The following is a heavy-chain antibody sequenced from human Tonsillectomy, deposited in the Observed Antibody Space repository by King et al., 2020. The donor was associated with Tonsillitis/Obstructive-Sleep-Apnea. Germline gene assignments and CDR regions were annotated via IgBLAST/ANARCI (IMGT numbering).Heavy chain of an antibody. V-gene: IGHV3-20*04. D-gene: IGHD6-13*01. Sequence: VQLVESGGGVVRPGGSLRLSCAASGFTFEDYGMSWGRHAPGQGLEWGSGINWNGGSTGYAVSVKGRFTISSDNAKNSLHLQMNSLRAEDTALYYFARDGYSSSYYYYYMDVWGKGTTVTVSS. J-gene: IGHJ6*03. CDR3: ARDGYSSSYYYYYMDV. CDR1: GFTFEDYG. CDR2: INWNGGST.